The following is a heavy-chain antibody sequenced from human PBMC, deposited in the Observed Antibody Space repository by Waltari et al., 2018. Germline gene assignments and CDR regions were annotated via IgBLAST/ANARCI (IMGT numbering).Heavy chain of an antibody. D-gene: IGHD3-10*01. CDR2: INAGNGNT. J-gene: IGHJ4*02. CDR1: GYTCTSYA. Sequence: QVQLVQSGAEVKKPGASVKVSCKASGYTCTSYAMHWLRQAPGQRLEWMGWINAGNGNTKYSQEFQGRVTITRDTSASTAYMELSSLRSEDMAVYYCARGGSGSYYKISSFDYWGQGTLVTVSS. CDR3: ARGGSGSYYKISSFDY. V-gene: IGHV1-3*03.